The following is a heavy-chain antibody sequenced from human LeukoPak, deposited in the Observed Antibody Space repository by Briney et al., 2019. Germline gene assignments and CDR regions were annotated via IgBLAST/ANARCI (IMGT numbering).Heavy chain of an antibody. V-gene: IGHV4-59*01. CDR3: ARGGELRYFDWLLDP. Sequence: SETLSLTCTVSGGSISSYYWSWIRQPAGKGLEWIGYIYYSGSTNYNPSLKSRVTISVDTSKNQFSLKLSSVTAADTAVYYCARGGELRYFDWLLDPWGQGTLVTVSS. CDR2: IYYSGST. D-gene: IGHD3-9*01. J-gene: IGHJ5*02. CDR1: GGSISSYY.